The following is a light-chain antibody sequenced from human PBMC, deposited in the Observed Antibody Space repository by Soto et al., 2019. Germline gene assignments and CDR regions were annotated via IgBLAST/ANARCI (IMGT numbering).Light chain of an antibody. CDR2: TDT. CDR1: SSNIGNNY. J-gene: IGLJ3*02. CDR3: AAWDDRLSGPV. Sequence: QLVLTQPPAASGTPGQRVTLSCSGSSSNIGNNYVYWYQQIPGTAPKLLIYTDTHRPSGVPDRFSGSKSGTSASLAISGLRSEDEADYYCAAWDDRLSGPVFGGGTKVTVL. V-gene: IGLV1-47*02.